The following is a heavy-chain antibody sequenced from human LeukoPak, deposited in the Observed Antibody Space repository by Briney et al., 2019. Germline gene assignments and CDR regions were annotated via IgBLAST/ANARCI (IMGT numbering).Heavy chain of an antibody. CDR1: GFTFSTFA. Sequence: GGSLRLSCAASGFTFSTFAMIWVRQAPGKGLEWVAAISNDGSNKFYADSVKGRFALSRDNPTSTVILQMNSLRAEDTAVYYCAKGGGSIGRSYYFDYWGQGTLVTVSS. D-gene: IGHD2-15*01. CDR3: AKGGGSIGRSYYFDY. J-gene: IGHJ4*02. V-gene: IGHV3-30*18. CDR2: ISNDGSNK.